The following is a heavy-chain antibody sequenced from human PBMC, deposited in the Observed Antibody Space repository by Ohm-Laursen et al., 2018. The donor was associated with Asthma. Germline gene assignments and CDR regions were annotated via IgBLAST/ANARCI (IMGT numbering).Heavy chain of an antibody. CDR1: GFTFSSYA. CDR2: ISGSGGST. J-gene: IGHJ3*02. CDR3: AKDQRDYYDLIDI. D-gene: IGHD3-22*01. V-gene: IGHV3-23*01. Sequence: GSLRLSCAASGFTFSSYAMGWVRQAPGRGLEWVSAISGSGGSTYYADSVKGRFTISRDNSKNTLYLQMNSLRAEDTAVYYCAKDQRDYYDLIDIWGQGTMVTVSS.